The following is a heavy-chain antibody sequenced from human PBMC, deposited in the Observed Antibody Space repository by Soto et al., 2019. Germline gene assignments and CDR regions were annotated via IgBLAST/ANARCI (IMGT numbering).Heavy chain of an antibody. Sequence: HGESLKISCKGSGYSFTSYWIGWVRQMPGKGLEWMGIIYPGDSDTRYSPSFQGQVTISADKSISTAYLQWSSLKASDTAMYYCARHLIAAAGNSRYYYYGMDVWGQGTTVTVSS. CDR1: GYSFTSYW. CDR2: IYPGDSDT. J-gene: IGHJ6*02. CDR3: ARHLIAAAGNSRYYYYGMDV. V-gene: IGHV5-51*01. D-gene: IGHD6-13*01.